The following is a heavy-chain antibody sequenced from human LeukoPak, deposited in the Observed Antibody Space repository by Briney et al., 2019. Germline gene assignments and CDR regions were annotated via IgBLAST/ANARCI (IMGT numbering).Heavy chain of an antibody. CDR3: AAWDDFGTFLAFEH. J-gene: IGHJ4*02. CDR2: ISSSAKYI. D-gene: IGHD4-17*01. Sequence: PGGSLRLSCDGSDFNFSSYTMNWVRQAPGKGLEWVASISSSAKYIYYADSVRGRFTISRDDAKKSLFLHMNSLRAEDTALYYCAAWDDFGTFLAFEHWGQGTLVTVSS. V-gene: IGHV3-21*01. CDR1: DFNFSSYT.